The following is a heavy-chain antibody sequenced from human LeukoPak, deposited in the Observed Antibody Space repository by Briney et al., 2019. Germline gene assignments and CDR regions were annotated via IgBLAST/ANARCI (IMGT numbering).Heavy chain of an antibody. CDR2: IIPIFGTA. CDR3: ARAGHSYGSPSYY. Sequence: SVKVSCKASGGTFSSYAISWVRQAPGQGLEWMGGIIPIFGTANYAQTFQGRVTITADESTSTAYMELSSLRSEDTAVYYCARAGHSYGSPSYYWGQGTLVTVSS. V-gene: IGHV1-69*13. J-gene: IGHJ4*02. CDR1: GGTFSSYA. D-gene: IGHD5-18*01.